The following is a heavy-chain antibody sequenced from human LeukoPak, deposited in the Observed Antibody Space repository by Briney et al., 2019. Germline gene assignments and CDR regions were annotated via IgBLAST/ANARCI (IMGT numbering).Heavy chain of an antibody. V-gene: IGHV3-23*01. CDR3: ANEYSKGDI. D-gene: IGHD4-11*01. J-gene: IGHJ3*02. CDR1: GFTFSSYA. Sequence: GGSLRLSCAASGFTFSSYAMSWVRQAPGKGLEWISGITGGRSTYYADSVKGRFTISRDNSKNTLYLQMNSLRAEDTAVYYCANEYSKGDIWGQGTMVTVSS. CDR2: ITGGRST.